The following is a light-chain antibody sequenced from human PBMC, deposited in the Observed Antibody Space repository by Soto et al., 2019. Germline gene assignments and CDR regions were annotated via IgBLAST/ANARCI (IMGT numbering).Light chain of an antibody. CDR3: QQYDDWPPLYT. Sequence: AQAPSTLSLSPVARATHSCTASQSVSSYLAWYQQKPGRAPRLLIYAASTRATGVPARFSGSGSGTEFTLTISSLQSEDCAVYYCQQYDDWPPLYTLGQGTKVDIK. J-gene: IGKJ2*01. V-gene: IGKV3-15*01. CDR1: QSVSSY. CDR2: AAS.